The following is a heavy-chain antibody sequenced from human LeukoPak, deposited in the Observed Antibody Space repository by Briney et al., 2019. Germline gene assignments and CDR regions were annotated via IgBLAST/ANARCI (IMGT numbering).Heavy chain of an antibody. CDR2: INHSGST. Sequence: SETLSLTCAVYGGSFSGYYWSWIRQPPGKGLEWIGEINHSGSTNYNPSLKSRVTISVDTSKNQFSLKLSSVTAADTAVYYCARALAGETMSAGTGRGIDYWGQGTPVTVSS. J-gene: IGHJ4*02. D-gene: IGHD6-19*01. CDR3: ARALAGETMSAGTGRGIDY. V-gene: IGHV4-34*01. CDR1: GGSFSGYY.